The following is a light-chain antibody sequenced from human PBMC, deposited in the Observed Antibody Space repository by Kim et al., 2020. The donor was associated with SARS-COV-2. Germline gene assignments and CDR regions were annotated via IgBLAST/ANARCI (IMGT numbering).Light chain of an antibody. J-gene: IGLJ2*01. CDR2: QDS. Sequence: SRGQPARIRCSGTTLGNKYTSWYQQKPGHAPVLVMYQDSKLPSGIPERFSCSSSGNTATLTISGTQAMDEADYYCQAWDSSTAVVFSGGTQLTVL. V-gene: IGLV3-1*01. CDR3: QAWDSSTAVV. CDR1: TLGNKY.